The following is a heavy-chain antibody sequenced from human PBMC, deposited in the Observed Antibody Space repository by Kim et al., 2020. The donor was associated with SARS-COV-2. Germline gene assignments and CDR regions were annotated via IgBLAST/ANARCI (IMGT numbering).Heavy chain of an antibody. CDR3: ARNTFRQHYDFWSALVAGMDV. CDR1: GGTFSSYA. V-gene: IGHV1-69*13. D-gene: IGHD3-3*01. Sequence: SVKVSCKASGGTFSSYAISWVRQAPGQGLEWMGGIIPIFGTANYAQKFQGRVTITADESTSTAYMELSSLRSEDTAVYYCARNTFRQHYDFWSALVAGMDVWGQGTTVTVSS. J-gene: IGHJ6*02. CDR2: IIPIFGTA.